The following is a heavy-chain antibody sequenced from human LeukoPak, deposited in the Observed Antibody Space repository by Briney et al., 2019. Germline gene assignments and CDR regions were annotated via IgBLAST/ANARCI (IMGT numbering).Heavy chain of an antibody. J-gene: IGHJ4*02. CDR2: IYYSGST. D-gene: IGHD4-17*01. CDR3: AREVSYGDYFDY. V-gene: IGHV4-59*01. Sequence: PSGTLSLTCTVSGGSISSYYWSWIRQPPGKGLEWIGYIYYSGSTNYNPSLKSRVTISVDTSKNQFSLKLSSVTAADTAVYYCAREVSYGDYFDYWGQGTLVTVSS. CDR1: GGSISSYY.